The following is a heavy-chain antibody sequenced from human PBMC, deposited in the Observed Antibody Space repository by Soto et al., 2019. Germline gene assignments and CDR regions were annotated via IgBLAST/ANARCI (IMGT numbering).Heavy chain of an antibody. CDR1: CYTFTSYG. CDR3: AREFLGDTYYYDSSGVYGMDV. Sequence: ASVKVSFKASCYTFTSYGISWVRQAPGQGLEWMGWISAYNGNTNYAQKLQGRVTMTTDTSTSTAYMELRSLRSDDTAVYYCAREFLGDTYYYDSSGVYGMDVWGQGTTVTVSS. V-gene: IGHV1-18*01. D-gene: IGHD3-22*01. J-gene: IGHJ6*02. CDR2: ISAYNGNT.